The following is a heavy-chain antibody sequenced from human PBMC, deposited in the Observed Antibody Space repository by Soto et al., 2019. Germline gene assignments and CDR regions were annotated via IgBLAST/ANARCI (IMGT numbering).Heavy chain of an antibody. Sequence: SETLSLTCTVSGGSISSYYWSWIRQPPGKGLEWIGYIYYSGSTNYNPSLKSRVTISVDTSKNQFSLKLTSVTAVDTAVYYCARRYGGNFDYWGQGTLVTVSS. V-gene: IGHV4-59*01. CDR3: ARRYGGNFDY. CDR1: GGSISSYY. D-gene: IGHD1-26*01. J-gene: IGHJ4*02. CDR2: IYYSGST.